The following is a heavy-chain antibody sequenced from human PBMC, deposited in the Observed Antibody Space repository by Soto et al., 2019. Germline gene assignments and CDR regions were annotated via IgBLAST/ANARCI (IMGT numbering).Heavy chain of an antibody. D-gene: IGHD2-8*02. CDR3: AKARCTGDTCFVPDY. J-gene: IGHJ4*01. Sequence: GGSLRLTCAASGFSFSSDTMAWVRQAPGKGLEWVSSISGSGGSPSYADSVQGRFIISRDNPRNTVSLQMNRLRAEDTATYYCAKARCTGDTCFVPDYWGHGRLVTVSS. V-gene: IGHV3-23*01. CDR1: GFSFSSDT. CDR2: ISGSGGSP.